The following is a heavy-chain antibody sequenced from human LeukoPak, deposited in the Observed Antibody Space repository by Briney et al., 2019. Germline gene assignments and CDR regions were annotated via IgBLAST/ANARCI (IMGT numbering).Heavy chain of an antibody. CDR1: GGSISRYY. D-gene: IGHD1-26*01. CDR3: ARHDMDVAGGGLDYFDH. V-gene: IGHV4-59*08. CDR2: IYYSGST. Sequence: PSETLSLTCTVSGGSISRYYWSWLRQPPGKVLEWFGYIYYSGSTNYNPSLKSRVTMSVDTSKNQLSVKLSSVTTADTAVYYCARHDMDVAGGGLDYFDHWGQGTLVTVSS. J-gene: IGHJ4*02.